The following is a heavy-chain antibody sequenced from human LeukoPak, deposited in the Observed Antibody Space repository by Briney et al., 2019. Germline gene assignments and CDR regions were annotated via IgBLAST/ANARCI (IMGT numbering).Heavy chain of an antibody. CDR3: VGRPWNFDY. Sequence: PGGSLRLSCAASGFNFNHAWMTWVRQAPGKGLEWVGRIKSKNDGGTTDFAAPVKGRFTISRDDSKRMMFLEMNGLKTEDTAVYYCVGRPWNFDYWGQGTLVTVSS. J-gene: IGHJ4*02. CDR2: IKSKNDGGTT. CDR1: GFNFNHAW. V-gene: IGHV3-15*05. D-gene: IGHD1-1*01.